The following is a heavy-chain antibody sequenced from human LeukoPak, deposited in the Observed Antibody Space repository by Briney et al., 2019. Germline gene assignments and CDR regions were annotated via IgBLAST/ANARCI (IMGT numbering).Heavy chain of an antibody. Sequence: SETLSLTCTVSGGSISSSSYYWGWIRQPPGKGLEWIGSIYYSGSTYYNPSLKSRVTISVDTSKNQLSLKLSSVTAADTAVYYCARVRRGYSYGYFDYWGQGTLVTVSS. CDR3: ARVRRGYSYGYFDY. CDR1: GGSISSSSYY. V-gene: IGHV4-39*07. D-gene: IGHD5-18*01. CDR2: IYYSGST. J-gene: IGHJ4*02.